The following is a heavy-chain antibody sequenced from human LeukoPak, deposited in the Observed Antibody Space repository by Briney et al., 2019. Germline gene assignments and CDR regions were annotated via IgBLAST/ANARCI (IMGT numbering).Heavy chain of an antibody. CDR2: IYSGGST. CDR1: GFTVSSNA. Sequence: GGSLRLSCAASGFTVSSNAMSGVRQAPGKDLEWVSFIYSGGSTYYTESVQGRSTIARDNSKNTLYLQMNSLRAEDTAVYYCARGYIWSSRGGFDYWGQGALVTVSS. D-gene: IGHD1-20*01. J-gene: IGHJ4*02. CDR3: ARGYIWSSRGGFDY. V-gene: IGHV3-53*01.